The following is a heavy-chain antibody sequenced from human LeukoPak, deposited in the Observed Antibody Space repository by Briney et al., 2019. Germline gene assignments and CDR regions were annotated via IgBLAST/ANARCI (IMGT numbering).Heavy chain of an antibody. V-gene: IGHV3-33*06. Sequence: PGRSLRLSCAASGFTFSSYGMHWVRQAPGKGLEWVAVIWYDGSNKYYADSVKGRFTISRDNSKNTLYLQMNSLRAEDTAVYYCAKDHDYDFWSGHYYYYMDVWGKGTTVTVSS. CDR2: IWYDGSNK. CDR1: GFTFSSYG. CDR3: AKDHDYDFWSGHYYYYMDV. J-gene: IGHJ6*03. D-gene: IGHD3-3*01.